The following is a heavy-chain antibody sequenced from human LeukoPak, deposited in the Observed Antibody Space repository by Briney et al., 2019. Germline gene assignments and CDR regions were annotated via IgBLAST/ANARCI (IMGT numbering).Heavy chain of an antibody. CDR3: ARLPLRSPFDY. J-gene: IGHJ4*02. D-gene: IGHD4-17*01. CDR2: IYYSGGT. Sequence: PSQTLSLTCTVSGGSISSGDYFWSWIRQLPGKGLEWIGHIYYSGGTYYNPSLKSRVTISVDKSKNQFSLKLSSVTAADTAVYYCARLPLRSPFDYWGQGTLVTVSS. V-gene: IGHV4-30-4*08. CDR1: GGSISSGDYF.